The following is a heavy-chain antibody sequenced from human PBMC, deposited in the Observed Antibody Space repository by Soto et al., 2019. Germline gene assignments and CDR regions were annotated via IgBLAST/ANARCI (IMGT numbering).Heavy chain of an antibody. J-gene: IGHJ3*02. CDR3: AKDHPGITGTTSDAFDI. CDR2: ISGSGGST. V-gene: IGHV3-23*01. D-gene: IGHD1-7*01. CDR1: GFTFSSYA. Sequence: PGGSLRLSCAASGFTFSSYAMSWVRQAPGKGLEWVSAISGSGGSTYYADSVKGRFTISRDNSKNTLYLQMNSPRAEDTAVYYCAKDHPGITGTTSDAFDIWGQGTMVTVS.